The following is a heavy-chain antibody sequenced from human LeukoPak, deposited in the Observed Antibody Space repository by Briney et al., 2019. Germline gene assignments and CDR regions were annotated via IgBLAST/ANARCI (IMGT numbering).Heavy chain of an antibody. D-gene: IGHD1-26*01. CDR1: GFTFSSYA. V-gene: IGHV3-23*01. CDR3: AKWLSYPAGP. J-gene: IGHJ5*02. CDR2: ISGSGTTT. Sequence: GGSLRLSCAASGFTFSSYAMSWVRQAPGKGLEWISAISGSGTTTYYADSVKGRFTISRDNSKNTLYLQMNGLRAEDTAVYYCAKWLSYPAGPWGQGTLVTVSS.